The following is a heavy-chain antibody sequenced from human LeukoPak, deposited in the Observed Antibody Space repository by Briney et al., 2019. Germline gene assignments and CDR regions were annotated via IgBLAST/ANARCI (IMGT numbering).Heavy chain of an antibody. CDR2: IRYDESNK. V-gene: IGHV3-30*02. Sequence: GSLRLSCAAFAFTFSSYGMHWVRQAPGKGLEWVAFIRYDESNKYYADSVKGRFTISRDNSKNTLYLQMNSLRAEDTAVYYCAKGPLGYYDILTGYYVNWGQGTLVTVSS. CDR3: AKGPLGYYDILTGYYVN. J-gene: IGHJ4*02. CDR1: AFTFSSYG. D-gene: IGHD3-9*01.